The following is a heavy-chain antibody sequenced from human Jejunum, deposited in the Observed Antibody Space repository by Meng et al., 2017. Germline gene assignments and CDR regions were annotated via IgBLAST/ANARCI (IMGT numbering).Heavy chain of an antibody. CDR3: ARRTNQRFGESDYYYYGMDV. CDR1: GYTFTSHG. J-gene: IGHJ6*02. CDR2: ISVYNGNT. D-gene: IGHD3-10*01. Sequence: ASVKVSCKASGYTFTSHGISWVRQAPGQGLEWMGWISVYNGNTQYAQKLQGRVTMTTDTSTSTAYMELRSLRSDDTAVYYCARRTNQRFGESDYYYYGMDVWGQRTTVTVSS. V-gene: IGHV1-18*01.